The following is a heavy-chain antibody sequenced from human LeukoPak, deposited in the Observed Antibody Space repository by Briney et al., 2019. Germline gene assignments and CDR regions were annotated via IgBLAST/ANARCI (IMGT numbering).Heavy chain of an antibody. J-gene: IGHJ6*02. CDR1: GFTFSSYG. V-gene: IGHV3-30*18. CDR2: ISYDGSNK. D-gene: IGHD3-3*01. Sequence: GGSLRLSCAASGFTFSSYGMHWVRQAPGKGLEWVAVISYDGSNKYYADSVKGRFTISRDNSKNTLYLQMNSLRAEDTAVYYCAKGRFLEWLRYYYYGMDVWSQGTTVTVSS. CDR3: AKGRFLEWLRYYYYGMDV.